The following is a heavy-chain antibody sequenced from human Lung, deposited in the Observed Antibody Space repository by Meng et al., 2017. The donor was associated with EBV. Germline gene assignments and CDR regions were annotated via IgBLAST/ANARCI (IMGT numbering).Heavy chain of an antibody. Sequence: QVQLQGSGPGLVKPSQTLSLTCTVSGGSISSGNHYWSWIRQHPGKGLEYIGYIYYSGSTYYNPSLKSRVIISVDTSKNQFSLRLNSVTAADTAVYYCAKAGHWVGLIPAFDYWGQGTLVTVSS. J-gene: IGHJ4*02. CDR2: IYYSGST. CDR3: AKAGHWVGLIPAFDY. CDR1: GGSISSGNHY. V-gene: IGHV4-31*03. D-gene: IGHD3-16*01.